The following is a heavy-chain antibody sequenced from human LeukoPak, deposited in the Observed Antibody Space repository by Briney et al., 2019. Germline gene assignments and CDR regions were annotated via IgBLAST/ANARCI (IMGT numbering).Heavy chain of an antibody. V-gene: IGHV3-48*03. CDR3: ARRRVQPAWFDP. Sequence: PGGSLRLSCAASGFTFSSYEMNWVRQATGKGLEWVSYISSSGSTIYYADSVKGRFTISRDNAKNSLYLQMNSLRAEDTAVYYCARRRVQPAWFDPWGQGTLVTVSS. CDR1: GFTFSSYE. CDR2: ISSSGSTI. J-gene: IGHJ5*02.